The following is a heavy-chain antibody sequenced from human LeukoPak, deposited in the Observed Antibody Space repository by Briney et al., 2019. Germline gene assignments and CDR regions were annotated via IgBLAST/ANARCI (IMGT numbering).Heavy chain of an antibody. CDR1: GGSLSSGDYY. V-gene: IGHV4-30-4*01. D-gene: IGHD5-18*01. Sequence: SETLSLTCTVSGGSLSSGDYYWSWLRQPPGKGLEWIGYIYYSGSTYYNPSLKSRVTISVDTSKNQFSLKLSSVTAADTAVYYCARDPGYSYGPGWFDPWGQGTLVTVSS. CDR2: IYYSGST. J-gene: IGHJ5*02. CDR3: ARDPGYSYGPGWFDP.